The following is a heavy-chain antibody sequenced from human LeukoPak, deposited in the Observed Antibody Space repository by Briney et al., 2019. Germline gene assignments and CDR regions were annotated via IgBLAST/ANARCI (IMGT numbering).Heavy chain of an antibody. CDR3: AKDQLSGWFDY. CDR1: GFSVSGNY. V-gene: IGHV3-23*01. D-gene: IGHD6-19*01. J-gene: IGHJ4*02. CDR2: ISGSGGST. Sequence: PGGSLRLSCAASGFSVSGNYMNWVRQAPGKGLEWVSAISGSGGSTYYADSVKGRFTISRDNSKNTLYLQMNSLRAEDTAVYYCAKDQLSGWFDYWGQGTLVTVSS.